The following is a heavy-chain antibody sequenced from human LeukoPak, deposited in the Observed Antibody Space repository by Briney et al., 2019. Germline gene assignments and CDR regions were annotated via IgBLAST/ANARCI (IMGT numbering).Heavy chain of an antibody. CDR2: ISGSGGTT. D-gene: IGHD6-13*01. J-gene: IGHJ4*02. CDR1: GFTFSSYA. CDR3: GKDRVIAATGRFSGLFDY. V-gene: IGHV3-23*01. Sequence: PGGSLRLSCAASGFTFSSYAMSWVRQAPGEGLEWVSAISGSGGTTYYADSVKGRFTNSRDNSKNTLYLQMNSLRAEDTAVYYCGKDRVIAATGRFSGLFDYWGQGTLVTVSS.